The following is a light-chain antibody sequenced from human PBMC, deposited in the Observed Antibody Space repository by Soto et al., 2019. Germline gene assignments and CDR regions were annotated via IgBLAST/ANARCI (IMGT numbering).Light chain of an antibody. V-gene: IGLV2-8*01. J-gene: IGLJ1*01. CDR3: SSYAGSSNV. Sequence: QPSPTQPPPASGSPGQTIAISCPGTSSDVGGYNYVSWYQQHPGKAPKLMIYEVNKRPSGVPDRFSGSKSGNTASLTVSGLQAEDEADYYCSSYAGSSNVFGTGTKVTVL. CDR2: EVN. CDR1: SSDVGGYNY.